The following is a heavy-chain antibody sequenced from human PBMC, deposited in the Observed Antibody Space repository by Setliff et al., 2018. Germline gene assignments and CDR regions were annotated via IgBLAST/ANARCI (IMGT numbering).Heavy chain of an antibody. D-gene: IGHD3-22*01. V-gene: IGHV4-34*01. CDR3: ARAMHYDSSGYYYDRDDAFDI. CDR1: GGTFSDYY. CDR2: IKHTGST. J-gene: IGHJ3*02. Sequence: EPLSLTCAASGGTFSDYYWTWIRQHPEKGLEWIGEIKHTGSTNYNPSLKSRVTISVDTSKNQFSLKLSSVTAADTAVYYCARAMHYDSSGYYYDRDDAFDIWGQGTMVTVSS.